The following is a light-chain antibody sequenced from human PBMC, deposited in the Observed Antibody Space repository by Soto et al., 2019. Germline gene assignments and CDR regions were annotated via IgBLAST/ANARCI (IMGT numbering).Light chain of an antibody. CDR2: KAS. CDR3: QQYNSYPLT. V-gene: IGKV1-5*03. CDR1: QSISTL. Sequence: DIQMTQSPSTLSASVGDRVTLTCRASQSISTLLAWYQQKPGRAPTLLIYKASTLESGVPSRFSGSRSGTEFSLTISSLQPDDSATYYCQQYNSYPLTFGQGTRLEIK. J-gene: IGKJ5*01.